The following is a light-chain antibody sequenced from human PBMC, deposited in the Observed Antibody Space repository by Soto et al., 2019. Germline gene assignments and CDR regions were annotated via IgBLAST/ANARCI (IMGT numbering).Light chain of an antibody. J-gene: IGKJ1*01. CDR1: QSMGSN. V-gene: IGKV3-15*01. CDR2: GAS. CDR3: QQFHNWPRT. Sequence: DIVLTQSTVTLSLSPGEIATLSCRASQSMGSNVAWYQQKPGQAPRLLIYGASTRAAGIPARFSGSGSGTEFTPTITSLQSEDFAVYYCQQFHNWPRTFGQGTKVDIK.